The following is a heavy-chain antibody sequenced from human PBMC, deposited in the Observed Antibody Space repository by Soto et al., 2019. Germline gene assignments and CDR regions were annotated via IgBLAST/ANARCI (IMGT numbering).Heavy chain of an antibody. J-gene: IGHJ4*02. CDR2: IGTAGDT. CDR3: ARASGSYYDFDY. D-gene: IGHD1-26*01. V-gene: IGHV3-13*04. Sequence: EVQLVESGGGLVQPGGSLRLSCAASGFTFSNYDMHWVRQATGKGLEWVSAIGTAGDTYYPGSVKGRFTISRENAKNSLDLQMNSLRAGDTAVYYCARASGSYYDFDYWGQGTLVTVPS. CDR1: GFTFSNYD.